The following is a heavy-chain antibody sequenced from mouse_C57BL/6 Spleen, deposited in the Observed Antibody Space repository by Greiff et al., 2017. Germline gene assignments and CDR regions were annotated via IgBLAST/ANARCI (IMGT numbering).Heavy chain of an antibody. V-gene: IGHV5-6*01. D-gene: IGHD1-1*01. CDR1: GFTFSSYG. Sequence: EVKLLESGGDLVKPGGSLKLSCAASGFTFSSYGMSWVRQTPDKRLEWVATISSGGSYTYYPDSVKGRFTISRDNAKNTLYLQLSSLKSEDTAMYCCARHNGSSVYYFDYWGQGTTLTVSS. CDR3: ARHNGSSVYYFDY. CDR2: ISSGGSYT. J-gene: IGHJ2*01.